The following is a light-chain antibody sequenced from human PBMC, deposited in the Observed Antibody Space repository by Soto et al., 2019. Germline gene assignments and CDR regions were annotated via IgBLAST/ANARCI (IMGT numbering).Light chain of an antibody. V-gene: IGKV3-15*01. CDR2: SAS. J-gene: IGKJ1*01. CDR3: QQYDSSPRT. Sequence: EVVMTQSPATLSVSPGERATLSCRASQSVSSNLVWYQQKPGQAPRLLIYSASTRATGIPDRFSGSGSGTDFTLTINRLEPEDFAVYYCQQYDSSPRTFGQGTKVEIK. CDR1: QSVSSN.